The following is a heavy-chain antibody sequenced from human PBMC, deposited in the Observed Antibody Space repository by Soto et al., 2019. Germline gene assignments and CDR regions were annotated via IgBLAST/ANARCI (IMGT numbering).Heavy chain of an antibody. D-gene: IGHD4-17*01. J-gene: IGHJ4*02. V-gene: IGHV4-59*08. Sequence: ASETLSLTCTVSGGSISSYYWSWIRQPPGKGLEWIGYIYYSGSTNYNPSLKSRVTISVDTSKNQFSLKLSSVTAADTAVYYCARGTVTTDFDYWGQGTLVTVSS. CDR3: ARGTVTTDFDY. CDR1: GGSISSYY. CDR2: IYYSGST.